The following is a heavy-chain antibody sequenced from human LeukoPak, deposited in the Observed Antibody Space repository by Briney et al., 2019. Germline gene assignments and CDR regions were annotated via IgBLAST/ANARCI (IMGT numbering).Heavy chain of an antibody. D-gene: IGHD3-3*01. V-gene: IGHV7-4-1*01. CDR3: ARGPRITIFGVTKNWFDP. J-gene: IGHJ5*02. CDR1: GYTFTSYA. Sequence: GASVKVSCKASGYTFTSYAMNWVRQAPGQGLEWMGWINTNTGNPTYAQGFTGRFVFSLDTSVSTAYLQICSLKAEDTAVYYCARGPRITIFGVTKNWFDPWGQGTLVTVSS. CDR2: INTNTGNP.